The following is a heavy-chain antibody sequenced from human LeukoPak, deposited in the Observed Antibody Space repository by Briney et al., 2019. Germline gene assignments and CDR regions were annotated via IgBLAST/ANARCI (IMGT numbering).Heavy chain of an antibody. D-gene: IGHD5-18*01. J-gene: IGHJ4*02. Sequence: ASVKVSCKVSGYTFTTFGINWVRQAPGQGLEWMGWISVYNGDTNYAQKLQGRVTLTTDTSTSTAYMELRSLRSDDTAVYFCARDSETDMVIGGYWGQGTLVTVSS. CDR2: ISVYNGDT. CDR3: ARDSETDMVIGGY. V-gene: IGHV1-18*01. CDR1: GYTFTTFG.